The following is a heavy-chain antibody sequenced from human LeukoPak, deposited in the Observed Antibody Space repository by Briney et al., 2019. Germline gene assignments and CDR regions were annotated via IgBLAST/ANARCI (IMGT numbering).Heavy chain of an antibody. CDR1: GFTFGSHA. Sequence: PGGSLRLSCEASGFTFGSHAMYWVRQAPGKGLEWVAGIFGSGGSPHYADPVKGRFTISRDNAKNSLYLQMNSLRAEDTALYYCARGDSSGWYPNWFDPWGQGALVTVSS. CDR3: ARGDSSGWYPNWFDP. CDR2: IFGSGGSP. J-gene: IGHJ5*02. V-gene: IGHV3-23*01. D-gene: IGHD6-19*01.